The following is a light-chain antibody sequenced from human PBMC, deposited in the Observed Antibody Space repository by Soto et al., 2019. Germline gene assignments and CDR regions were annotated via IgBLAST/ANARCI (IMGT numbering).Light chain of an antibody. Sequence: QSALTQPASVSGSPGQSITFSCTGTSSDIGAYNYVSWYQHHPGKAPKLLIYDVTDRPSGVSDRFSGSKSGTTASLTISGLQAEDEADYFCSSYTTINTVVVFGGGTKL. V-gene: IGLV2-14*03. CDR1: SSDIGAYNY. CDR3: SSYTTINTVVV. J-gene: IGLJ3*02. CDR2: DVT.